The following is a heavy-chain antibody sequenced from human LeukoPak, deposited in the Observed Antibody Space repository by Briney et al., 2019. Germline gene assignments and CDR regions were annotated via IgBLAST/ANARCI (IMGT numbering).Heavy chain of an antibody. CDR1: GFTFSNYG. CDR2: ISYDGSNK. J-gene: IGHJ5*02. V-gene: IGHV3-30*18. D-gene: IGHD1-26*01. CDR3: AKDTLSGSYSNWFDP. Sequence: PGGSLRLSCAASGFTFSNYGMHWVRQAPGKGLEWVAVISYDGSNKYYTDSVKGRFTISRDNSKNTLYLQMNSLRAEDTAVYYCAKDTLSGSYSNWFDPWGQGTLVTVSS.